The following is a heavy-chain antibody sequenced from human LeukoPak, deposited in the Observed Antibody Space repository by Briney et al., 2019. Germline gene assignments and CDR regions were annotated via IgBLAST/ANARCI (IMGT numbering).Heavy chain of an antibody. CDR2: IWYDGSNK. CDR1: GFTFSSYG. D-gene: IGHD2-2*01. CDR3: ARGPLHCSSTSCRGDYFDY. Sequence: GRSLRLSCAASGFTFSSYGMHWVRQAPGKGLEWVAVIWYDGSNKYYADSVKGRFTISRDNSKNTLYLQMNNLRAEDTAVYYCARGPLHCSSTSCRGDYFDYWGQGTLVTVSS. J-gene: IGHJ4*02. V-gene: IGHV3-33*01.